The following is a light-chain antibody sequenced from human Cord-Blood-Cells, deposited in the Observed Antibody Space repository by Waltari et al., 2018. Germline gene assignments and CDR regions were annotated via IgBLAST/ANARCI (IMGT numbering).Light chain of an antibody. CDR2: RNN. CDR1: SSNLGSNY. Sequence: QSVLTQPPSASGTPGQRVTISCSGSSSNLGSNYVYWYQQLPGTAPKLLFYRNNLRPSGGPYRFSGSKSGTSASLAISGLRSEDEADYYCAAWDDSLSVWVFGGGTKLTVL. J-gene: IGLJ3*02. CDR3: AAWDDSLSVWV. V-gene: IGLV1-47*01.